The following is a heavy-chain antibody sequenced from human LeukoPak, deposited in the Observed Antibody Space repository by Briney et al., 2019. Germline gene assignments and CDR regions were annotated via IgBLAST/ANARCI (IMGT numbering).Heavy chain of an antibody. CDR2: MNPNSGNT. Sequence: ASVKVSCKDAGYTFTSYDINWVRQATGQGREWMGWMNPNSGNTGYAQKFQGRVTMTRNTSISTAYMELSSLRSEDTAVYYCARDRTGTTSYYYMDVWGKGTTVTVSS. CDR3: ARDRTGTTSYYYMDV. CDR1: GYTFTSYD. J-gene: IGHJ6*03. D-gene: IGHD1-7*01. V-gene: IGHV1-8*01.